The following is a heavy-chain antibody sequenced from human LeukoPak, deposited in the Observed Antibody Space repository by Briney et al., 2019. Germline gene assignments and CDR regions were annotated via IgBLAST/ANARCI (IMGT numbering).Heavy chain of an antibody. CDR2: INPDGSSS. CDR3: VRQAVSGDSGIAY. V-gene: IGHV3-74*01. D-gene: IGHD4-17*01. Sequence: PGGSLTLSCAASGFTFSNHWMHWVRQAPGKGLEWVSRINPDGSSSNYADSVKGGFTMSRDNAKSMVYLQMDGLRAEDTAVFSCVRQAVSGDSGIAYWGRGVLVTVSS. J-gene: IGHJ4*02. CDR1: GFTFSNHW.